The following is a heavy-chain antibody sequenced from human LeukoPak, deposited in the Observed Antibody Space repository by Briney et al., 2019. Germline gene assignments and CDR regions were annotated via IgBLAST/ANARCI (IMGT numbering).Heavy chain of an antibody. V-gene: IGHV1-2*06. CDR1: GFTFTGYY. CDR2: INPNSGGT. D-gene: IGHD3-22*01. Sequence: ASVKVSCKASGFTFTGYYMHWVRQAPGQGLEWMGRINPNSGGTNYAQKFQGRVTMTRDTSISTAYMELSRLRSDDTAVYYCASPARYYYDSSGYFSPFDYWGQGTLVTVSS. J-gene: IGHJ4*02. CDR3: ASPARYYYDSSGYFSPFDY.